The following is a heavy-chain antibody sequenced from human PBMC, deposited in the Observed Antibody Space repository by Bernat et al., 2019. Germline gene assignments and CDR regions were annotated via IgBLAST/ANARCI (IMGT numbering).Heavy chain of an antibody. Sequence: EVQLVESGGGLVQPEGSLRLSCAASGFTVSSNYMSWVRQAPGKGLEWVSVIYSGGSTYYADSVKGRFTISRHNSKNTLYLQMNSLRAEDTAVYYCAVVVGATTSDAFDIWGQGTMVTVSS. CDR3: AVVVGATTSDAFDI. CDR2: IYSGGST. V-gene: IGHV3-53*04. CDR1: GFTVSSNY. D-gene: IGHD1-26*01. J-gene: IGHJ3*02.